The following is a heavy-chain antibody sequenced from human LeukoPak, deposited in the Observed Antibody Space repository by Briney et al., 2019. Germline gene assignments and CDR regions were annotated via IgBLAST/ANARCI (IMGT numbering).Heavy chain of an antibody. CDR1: GFTVSSNY. CDR3: AKGRYVGDY. Sequence: GGSLRLSCAASGFTVSSNYMSWVRQAPGKGLEWVSAISGSGGSTYYADSVKGRFTISRDNSKNTLYLQMNSLRAEDTAVYYCAKGRYVGDYWGQGTLVTVSS. V-gene: IGHV3-23*01. CDR2: ISGSGGST. J-gene: IGHJ4*02. D-gene: IGHD1-26*01.